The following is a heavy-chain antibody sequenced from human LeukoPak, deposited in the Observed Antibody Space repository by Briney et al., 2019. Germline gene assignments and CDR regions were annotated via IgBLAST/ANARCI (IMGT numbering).Heavy chain of an antibody. V-gene: IGHV3-23*01. CDR3: ARPGLRVLESCWFDP. CDR2: ISGSGGST. J-gene: IGHJ5*02. D-gene: IGHD3-3*01. Sequence: GGSLRLSCAASGFTFSSYAMSWVRQAPGKGLEWVSAISGSGGSTYYADSVKGRFTISRDNSKNTLYLQMNSLRAEDTAVYYCARPGLRVLESCWFDPWGQGSLVTVSS. CDR1: GFTFSSYA.